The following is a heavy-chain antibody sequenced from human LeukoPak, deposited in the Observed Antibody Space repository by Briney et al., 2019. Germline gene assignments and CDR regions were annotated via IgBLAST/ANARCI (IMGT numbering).Heavy chain of an antibody. CDR3: ARNLVEMTTIGEAFDI. CDR2: IYPGDYDI. CDR1: GYSFTNYW. V-gene: IGHV5-51*01. J-gene: IGHJ3*02. D-gene: IGHD5-24*01. Sequence: GESLKISCKGSGYSFTNYWISWVRQMPGKGLEWMGIIYPGDYDIRYSPSFQGQVTISADKSISTAYLQWSSLKASDTAMYYCARNLVEMTTIGEAFDIWGQGTMVTVSS.